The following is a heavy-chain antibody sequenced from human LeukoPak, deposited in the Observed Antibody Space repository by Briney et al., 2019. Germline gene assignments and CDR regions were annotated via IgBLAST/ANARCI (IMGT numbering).Heavy chain of an antibody. J-gene: IGHJ4*02. CDR3: ARPRDFWNGYFDY. CDR1: GGSITSGTYY. Sequence: SQTLSLTCDVSGGSITSGTYYWSWIRQPPGKGLEWIGYILHSGSTYQNPSIKSRVTISVDTSKRQFSLKLSSVTAADTAVYYCARPRDFWNGYFDYWGQGTLVTVSS. CDR2: ILHSGST. D-gene: IGHD3-3*01. V-gene: IGHV4-30-2*01.